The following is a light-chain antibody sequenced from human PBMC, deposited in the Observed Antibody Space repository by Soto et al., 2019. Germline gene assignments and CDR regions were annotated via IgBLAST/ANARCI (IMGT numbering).Light chain of an antibody. CDR3: QQYGSSIT. CDR2: GAS. J-gene: IGKJ5*01. CDR1: HSVSSS. V-gene: IGKV3-15*01. Sequence: EVVMTQSPATLSVSPGERATLSGRASHSVSSSLAWYQQKPGQSPRLLIYGASTRATGIPARFSGSGSGTDFTLTINRLEPEDFAVYYCQQYGSSITFGQGTRLEIK.